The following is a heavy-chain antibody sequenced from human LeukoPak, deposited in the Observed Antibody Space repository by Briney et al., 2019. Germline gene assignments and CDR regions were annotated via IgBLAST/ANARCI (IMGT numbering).Heavy chain of an antibody. CDR2: IYHSGST. CDR3: ARDGGIACGGSCSRQHAFDI. D-gene: IGHD2-15*01. J-gene: IGHJ3*02. Sequence: SGTLSLTCAVSGGSISSSNWWSWVRPPPGKGLEWIGEIYHSGSTNYNPSLKSRVTISVDKSKNQFSLKLSSVTAADTAVYYCARDGGIACGGSCSRQHAFDIWGQGTMVTVSS. CDR1: GGSISSSNW. V-gene: IGHV4-4*02.